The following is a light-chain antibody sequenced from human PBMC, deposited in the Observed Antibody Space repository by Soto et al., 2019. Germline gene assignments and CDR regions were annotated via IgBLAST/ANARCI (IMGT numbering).Light chain of an antibody. Sequence: DIQMTQSLSSLSASVGDRVTITCRASQSISNYLNWYQHKPGKAPQLLIYAASSLQSGVPSRFSGSGSGTDFTHTISSLQPEDFATYYCQQSYSTTLLTFGPGTKVDIK. J-gene: IGKJ3*01. V-gene: IGKV1-39*01. CDR1: QSISNY. CDR2: AAS. CDR3: QQSYSTTLLT.